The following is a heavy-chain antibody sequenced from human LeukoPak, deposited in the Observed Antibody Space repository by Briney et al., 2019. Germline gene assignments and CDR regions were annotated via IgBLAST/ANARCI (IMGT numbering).Heavy chain of an antibody. Sequence: ASVKVSCKASGYTFTGYYMHWVRQAPGQGREWMGWINPNSGGTNYAQKFQGRVTMTRDTSISTAYMELSRLRSDDTAVYYCARAPSIRVITNFDYWGQGTLVTVSS. CDR1: GYTFTGYY. D-gene: IGHD3-16*02. J-gene: IGHJ4*02. CDR2: INPNSGGT. CDR3: ARAPSIRVITNFDY. V-gene: IGHV1-2*02.